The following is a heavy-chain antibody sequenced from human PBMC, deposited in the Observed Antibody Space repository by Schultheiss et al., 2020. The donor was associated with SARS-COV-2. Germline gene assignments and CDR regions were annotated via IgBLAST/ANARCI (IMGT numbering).Heavy chain of an antibody. CDR2: IYPGDSDT. CDR3: ARLNYDFSLKYYFDY. D-gene: IGHD3-3*01. Sequence: GSLRLSCKGSGYSFTSYWIGWVRQMPGKGLEWMGIIYPGDSDTRYSPSFQGHVTISADKSISTAYLQWSSLKASDTAMYYCARLNYDFSLKYYFDYWGQGTLVTVSS. J-gene: IGHJ4*02. V-gene: IGHV5-51*01. CDR1: GYSFTSYW.